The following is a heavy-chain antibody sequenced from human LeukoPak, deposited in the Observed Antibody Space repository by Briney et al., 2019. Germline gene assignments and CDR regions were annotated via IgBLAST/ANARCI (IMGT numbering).Heavy chain of an antibody. V-gene: IGHV3-74*01. D-gene: IGHD5-18*01. CDR2: INSDGSST. CDR3: ARDVDTAMARPGYFDY. J-gene: IGHJ4*02. Sequence: GGSLRLSCAASGFTFSSYWMHWGRQAPGKGLVWVSRINSDGSSTSYADSVKGRFTISRDNAKNTLYLQMNSLRAEDTAVYYCARDVDTAMARPGYFDYWGQGTLVTVSS. CDR1: GFTFSSYW.